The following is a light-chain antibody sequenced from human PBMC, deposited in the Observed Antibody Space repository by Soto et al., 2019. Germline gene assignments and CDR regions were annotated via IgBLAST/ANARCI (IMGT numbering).Light chain of an antibody. Sequence: EIVLTQSPATLSLSPGERATLSCMASQSVISYVAWYKQKPGQAPRLLIYDASNRATGIPARFSGSGSGTDFTLTISSLEPEDFAVYYCQQRSNWPPYTFGQGTKREIK. CDR3: QQRSNWPPYT. CDR1: QSVISY. J-gene: IGKJ2*01. V-gene: IGKV3-11*01. CDR2: DAS.